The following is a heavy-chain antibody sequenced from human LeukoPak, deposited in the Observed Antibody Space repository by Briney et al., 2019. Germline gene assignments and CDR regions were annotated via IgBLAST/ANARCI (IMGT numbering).Heavy chain of an antibody. CDR2: IKQDGSEK. Sequence: GGSLRLSCAASGFTFSSYWMSWVRQAPGKGLEWAANIKQDGSEKYYVDSVKGRFTISRDNAKNSLYLQMNSLRAEDTAVYYCARDKYSGSYYWAEYYYYYYIDVWGKGTTVTVSS. CDR1: GFTFSSYW. J-gene: IGHJ6*03. V-gene: IGHV3-7*01. D-gene: IGHD1-26*01. CDR3: ARDKYSGSYYWAEYYYYYYIDV.